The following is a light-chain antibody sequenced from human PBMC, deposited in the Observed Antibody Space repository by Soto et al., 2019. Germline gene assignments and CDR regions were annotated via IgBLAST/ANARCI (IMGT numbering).Light chain of an antibody. CDR2: TGS. CDR3: QQTLSFPPT. Sequence: DMQMTQSPSSVSASVGDGVTITCRASQAIDSWLAWYQQKPGEAPKLLIFTGSLLHSGVPPRFSGSGSGTDFTLTISSLQPEDFTTYYCQQTLSFPPTFGQGTRWIS. CDR1: QAIDSW. J-gene: IGKJ1*01. V-gene: IGKV1-12*01.